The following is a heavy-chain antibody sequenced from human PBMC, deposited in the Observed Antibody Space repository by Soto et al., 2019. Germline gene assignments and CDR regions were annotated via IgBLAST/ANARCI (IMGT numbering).Heavy chain of an antibody. CDR3: AISTGGFGGLFVVPSDY. J-gene: IGHJ4*02. Sequence: EVQLLESGGGLVQPGGSLRLSCAASGFTYESYAMSWVRQAPGKGLEWVSGIHSGGTGAHYADSVKGRFAISRDNSKNTLSLELHSLRADDTGLYYCAISTGGFGGLFVVPSDYWGQGTLVTVSS. CDR1: GFTYESYA. D-gene: IGHD3-16*02. CDR2: IHSGGTGA. V-gene: IGHV3-23*03.